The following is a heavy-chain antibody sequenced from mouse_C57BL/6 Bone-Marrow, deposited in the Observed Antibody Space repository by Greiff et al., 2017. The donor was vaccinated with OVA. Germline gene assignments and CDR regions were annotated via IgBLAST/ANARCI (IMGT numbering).Heavy chain of an antibody. CDR2: IDPEPGGT. Sequence: QVQLQQSGAELVRPGASVTLSCTASGFTFTDYEMHWVKQTPVHGLEWIGAIDPEPGGTAYPQKLQGKAILTADKSSSTAYMELRSLTSEDSAVYYCTRDEYDYYAIDYWGQGTSVTVSS. D-gene: IGHD2-4*01. J-gene: IGHJ4*01. CDR3: TRDEYDYYAIDY. CDR1: GFTFTDYE. V-gene: IGHV1-15*01.